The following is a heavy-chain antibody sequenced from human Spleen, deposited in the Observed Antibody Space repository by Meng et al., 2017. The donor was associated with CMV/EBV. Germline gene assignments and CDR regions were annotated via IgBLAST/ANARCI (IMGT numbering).Heavy chain of an antibody. J-gene: IGHJ6*02. CDR1: GGSFSGYY. V-gene: IGHV3-53*01. D-gene: IGHD6-19*01. Sequence: ETLSLTCAVYGGSFSGYYWSWIRQAPGKGLEWVSVIYSGGSTYYADSVKGRFTISRDNSKNTLYLQMNSLRAEDTAVYYCAKGYMSGSSHYYYYYGMDVWGQGTTVTVSS. CDR3: AKGYMSGSSHYYYYYGMDV. CDR2: IYSGGST.